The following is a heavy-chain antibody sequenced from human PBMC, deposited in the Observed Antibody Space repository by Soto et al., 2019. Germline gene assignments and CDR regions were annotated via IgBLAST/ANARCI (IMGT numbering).Heavy chain of an antibody. D-gene: IGHD5-18*01. Sequence: SETLSLTCAVYGGSFSGYYWSWIRQPPGKGLEWIGEINHSGSTNYNPSLKSRVTISVDTSKNQLSLKLSSVTAADTAVYYCARGYGYSYGYAYSLDYWGQGTLVTVS. V-gene: IGHV4-34*01. CDR3: ARGYGYSYGYAYSLDY. CDR2: INHSGST. CDR1: GGSFSGYY. J-gene: IGHJ4*02.